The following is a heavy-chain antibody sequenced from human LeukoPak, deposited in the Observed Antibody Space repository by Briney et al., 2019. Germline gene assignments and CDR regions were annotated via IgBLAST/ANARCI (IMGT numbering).Heavy chain of an antibody. CDR1: GFTFSNSW. V-gene: IGHV3-7*03. D-gene: IGHD3-16*01. CDR2: IKQDGSEK. J-gene: IGHJ6*02. CDR3: ARGGGLDV. Sequence: QSGGSLRLSCAASGFTFSNSWMSWVRQAPGKGLEWVANIKQDGSEKYYVDSVKGRFTISRDNAKNSLYLQMSNLRAEDTAVYFCARGGGLDVWGQGATVTVSS.